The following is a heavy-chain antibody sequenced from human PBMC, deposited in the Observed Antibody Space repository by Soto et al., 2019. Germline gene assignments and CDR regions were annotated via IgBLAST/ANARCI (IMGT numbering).Heavy chain of an antibody. CDR1: GYTFSDYY. CDR2: INPNSGGT. V-gene: IGHV1-2*02. J-gene: IGHJ4*02. D-gene: IGHD1-1*01. Sequence: ASVKVSCKDSGYTFSDYYIHWVRQAPGQGLEWMGWINPNSGGTKYAPKFQGGVTMTRDTSITTAYMELSRLRSGDTAVYYCEREPATAKPEGVDFWGQGTLVTVSS. CDR3: EREPATAKPEGVDF.